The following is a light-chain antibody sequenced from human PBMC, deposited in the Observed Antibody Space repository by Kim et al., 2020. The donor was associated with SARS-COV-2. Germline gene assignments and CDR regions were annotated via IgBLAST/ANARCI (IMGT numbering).Light chain of an antibody. CDR1: QNINAG. CDR3: KHYSRIPYS. Sequence: DIQMTQSPSTLSASVGDRVTISCRASQNINAGLAWYQQKPGRAPKLLIYLASTLEIGVPSRFSGSGSGTEFSLTISSLQPEDFATYYCKHYSRIPYSFGQGTKLEI. V-gene: IGKV1-5*03. J-gene: IGKJ2*03. CDR2: LAS.